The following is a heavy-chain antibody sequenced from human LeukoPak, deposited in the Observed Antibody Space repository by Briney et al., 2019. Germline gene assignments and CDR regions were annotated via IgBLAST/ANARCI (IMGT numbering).Heavy chain of an antibody. Sequence: SQTLSLTCTVSGGSISSGGYYWSWLRQHPGKGLEWIRYIYYSGSTYYNPSLKSRVTISVDTSKNQFSLKLSSVTAADTAVYYCAREGRSTVTTHNYFDYWGQGTLVTVSS. V-gene: IGHV4-31*03. CDR1: GGSISSGGYY. CDR2: IYYSGST. D-gene: IGHD4-17*01. J-gene: IGHJ4*02. CDR3: AREGRSTVTTHNYFDY.